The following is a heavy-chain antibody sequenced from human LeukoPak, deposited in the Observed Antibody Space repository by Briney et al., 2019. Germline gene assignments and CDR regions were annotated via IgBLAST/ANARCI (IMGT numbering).Heavy chain of an antibody. J-gene: IGHJ3*02. CDR2: INPTSGGT. D-gene: IGHD3-10*01. V-gene: IGHV1-2*06. CDR3: AREPALWFGELAPNDAFDI. Sequence: ASVKVSCKASGYTFTGYYMHWVRQAPGQGLEWMGRINPTSGGTNYAQKFQGRVTMTRDTSISTAYMELSRLRSDDTAVYYCAREPALWFGELAPNDAFDIWGQGTMVTVSS. CDR1: GYTFTGYY.